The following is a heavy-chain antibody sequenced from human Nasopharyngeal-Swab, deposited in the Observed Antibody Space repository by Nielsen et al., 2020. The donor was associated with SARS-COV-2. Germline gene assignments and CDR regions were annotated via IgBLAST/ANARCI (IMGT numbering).Heavy chain of an antibody. D-gene: IGHD7-27*01. V-gene: IGHV3-21*01. CDR3: ARGRSNWGSYYYYYGMDV. Sequence: QAPGKGLEWVSSISSSSSYIYYADSVKGRFTISRDNAKSSLYLQMNSLRAEDTAVYYCARGRSNWGSYYYYYGMDVWGQGTTVTVSS. CDR2: ISSSSSYI. J-gene: IGHJ6*02.